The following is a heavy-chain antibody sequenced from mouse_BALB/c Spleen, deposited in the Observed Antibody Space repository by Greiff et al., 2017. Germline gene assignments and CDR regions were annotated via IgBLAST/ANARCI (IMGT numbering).Heavy chain of an antibody. CDR2: IWSGGST. V-gene: IGHV2-2*02. J-gene: IGHJ2*01. Sequence: VHLVESGPGLVQPSQSLSITCTVSGFSLTSYGVHWVRQSPGKGLEWLGVIWSGGSTDYNAAFISRLSISKDNSKSQVFFKMNSLQANDTAIYYCARSELGPYYFDYWGQGTTLTVAS. D-gene: IGHD4-1*01. CDR3: ARSELGPYYFDY. CDR1: GFSLTSYG.